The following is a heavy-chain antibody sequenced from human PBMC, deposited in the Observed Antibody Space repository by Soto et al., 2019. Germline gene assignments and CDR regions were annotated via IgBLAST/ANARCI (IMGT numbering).Heavy chain of an antibody. D-gene: IGHD3-10*01. J-gene: IGHJ6*02. CDR1: GGSISSGGYY. CDR2: IYYSGST. V-gene: IGHV4-31*03. Sequence: SETLSLTCTVSGGSISSGGYYWSWIRQRPGKGLEWIGYIYYSGSTYYNPSLKSRVTISVDTSKNQFSLKLSSVTAADTAVYYCARVFGFGGMDVWGQGTTVTVSS. CDR3: ARVFGFGGMDV.